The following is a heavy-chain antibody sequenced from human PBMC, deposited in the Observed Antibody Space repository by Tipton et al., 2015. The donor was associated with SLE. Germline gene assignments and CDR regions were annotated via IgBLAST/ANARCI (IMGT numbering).Heavy chain of an antibody. CDR1: GGSISSHY. D-gene: IGHD5-12*01. V-gene: IGHV4-59*11. J-gene: IGHJ3*02. CDR3: ARAKVDIVAFDAFDI. CDR2: IYYSGST. Sequence: TLSLTCTVSGGSISSHYWSWIRQPPGKGLEWIGYIYYSGSTNYNPSLKSRVTISVDASKNQFSLKLSSVTAADTAVYYCARAKVDIVAFDAFDIWGQGTMVTVSS.